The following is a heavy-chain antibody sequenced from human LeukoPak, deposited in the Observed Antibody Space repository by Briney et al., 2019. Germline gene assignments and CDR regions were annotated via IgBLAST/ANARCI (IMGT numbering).Heavy chain of an antibody. Sequence: ASVKVSCKASGYTFTSYDINWVRQATGQGLEWMGWMNPNSGNTGYAQKFQGRVTMTRNTSISTAYMELSSLRSEDTAVYYCARFWGSYRSFDYWGQGTLVIVSS. J-gene: IGHJ4*02. CDR3: ARFWGSYRSFDY. V-gene: IGHV1-8*01. D-gene: IGHD3-16*02. CDR2: MNPNSGNT. CDR1: GYTFTSYD.